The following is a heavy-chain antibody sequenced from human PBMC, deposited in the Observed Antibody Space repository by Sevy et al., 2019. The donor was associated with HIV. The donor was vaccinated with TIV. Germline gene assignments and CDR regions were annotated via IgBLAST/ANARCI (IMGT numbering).Heavy chain of an antibody. CDR3: AKDISGVRYLGSGYFDY. J-gene: IGHJ4*02. CDR2: ITWDGGST. D-gene: IGHD3-9*01. Sequence: GGYLRLSCAASGFTFDDYTMNWVRQAPGKGLEWVSLITWDGGSTYYADSVKGRFTISRDNSKNSLYLQMNSLRTEDTALYYCAKDISGVRYLGSGYFDYWGQGTLVTVSS. V-gene: IGHV3-43*01. CDR1: GFTFDDYT.